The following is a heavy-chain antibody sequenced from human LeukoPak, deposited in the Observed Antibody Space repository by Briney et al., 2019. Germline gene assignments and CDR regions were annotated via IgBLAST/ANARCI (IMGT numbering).Heavy chain of an antibody. CDR3: ARDAYGMDV. J-gene: IGHJ6*02. CDR2: LTSSSNDT. V-gene: IGHV3-11*05. Sequence: PGGSLRLSCAASGFMFSDYYMNWIRQAPGKGLEWISHLTSSSNDTKYADSVKGRFTISRDNAKNSLFLQMNSLRAEDTAVYYCARDAYGMDVWGRGTTGIVSS. CDR1: GFMFSDYY.